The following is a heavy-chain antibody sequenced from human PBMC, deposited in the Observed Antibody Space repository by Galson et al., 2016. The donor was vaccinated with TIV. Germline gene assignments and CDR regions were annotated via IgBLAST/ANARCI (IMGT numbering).Heavy chain of an antibody. CDR2: ISHDGTNK. CDR1: GFAFSRYA. Sequence: SLRLSCAASGFAFSRYAMHWVRQAPGKGLEWVAVISHDGTNKYYSDSVRGRFTISRDNSKKMMSLQMNSLRAEETAIYYCARPITMMVVISPSQAVDIWGQGTMVSVSS. CDR3: ARPITMMVVISPSQAVDI. J-gene: IGHJ3*02. D-gene: IGHD3-22*01. V-gene: IGHV3-30*04.